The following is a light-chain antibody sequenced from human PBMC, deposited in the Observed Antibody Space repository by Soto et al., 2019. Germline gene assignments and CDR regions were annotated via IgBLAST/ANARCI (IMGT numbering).Light chain of an antibody. CDR3: QQYNNWPRT. CDR1: QSVSSD. Sequence: EIVMTQSPATLSVAPGERATLSCRASQSVSSDLAWYQQKLGQAPRLLIYGASTRATGIPARFSGSGSGTEFTLTISSQQSEDFAVYYCQQYNNWPRTFGQGTKVEIK. CDR2: GAS. V-gene: IGKV3-15*01. J-gene: IGKJ1*01.